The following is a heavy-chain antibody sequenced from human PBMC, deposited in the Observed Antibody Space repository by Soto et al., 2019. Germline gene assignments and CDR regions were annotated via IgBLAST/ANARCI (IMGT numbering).Heavy chain of an antibody. CDR2: IYPGDSDT. V-gene: IGHV5-51*01. J-gene: IGHJ6*02. Sequence: PGESLKISCKGSGYTFTHYWIGWVRQMPGKGLEWMGIIYPGDSDTKYNPSFQGQVTISADKSITTPYLQWSSLKASDTAIYYCAASIFYYGMDVWGQGTTVTVSS. CDR1: GYTFTHYW. CDR3: AASIFYYGMDV.